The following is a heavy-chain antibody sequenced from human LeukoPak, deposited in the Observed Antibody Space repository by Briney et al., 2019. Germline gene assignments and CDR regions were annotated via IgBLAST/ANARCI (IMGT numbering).Heavy chain of an antibody. D-gene: IGHD4/OR15-4a*01. Sequence: GGSLRLSCAASGFTFSSSAMSWVRQAPGKGLEWVSFIYSGGSTYYADSVKGRFTISRDNSKNTLYLQMNSLRADDTAVYYCARRAGAYSHPYDYWGQGTLVTVSS. J-gene: IGHJ4*02. CDR2: IYSGGST. CDR1: GFTFSSSA. CDR3: ARRAGAYSHPYDY. V-gene: IGHV3-53*01.